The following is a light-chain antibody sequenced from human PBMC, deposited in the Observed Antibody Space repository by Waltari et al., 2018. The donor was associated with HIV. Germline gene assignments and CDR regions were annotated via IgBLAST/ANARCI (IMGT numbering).Light chain of an antibody. Sequence: QSVLTQPPSASGTPGQRVTISCSGSAANMRGSFVYWYPQLPGPAPKIIINRNKQRPSGVPDRFSGSKSGTSASLVITGLRSEDEAEYHCAAWDDSLDGPVVFGGGTKLTVL. J-gene: IGLJ2*01. CDR1: AANMRGSF. CDR3: AAWDDSLDGPVV. CDR2: RNK. V-gene: IGLV1-47*01.